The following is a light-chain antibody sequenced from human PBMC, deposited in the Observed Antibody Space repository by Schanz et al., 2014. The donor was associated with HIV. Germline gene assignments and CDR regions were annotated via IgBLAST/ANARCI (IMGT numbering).Light chain of an antibody. J-gene: IGLJ2*01. CDR3: GSWDSSLKAVV. Sequence: QSVLTQPPSVSGAPGQRVTISCTGSSSNIGAGYDVHWYQQLPGTAPKLLIYDNSKRPSGTPDRFSGSKSGTSATLGITGLQTGDEADYYCGSWDSSLKAVVFGGGTKVTVL. V-gene: IGLV1-51*01. CDR2: DNS. CDR1: SSNIGAGYD.